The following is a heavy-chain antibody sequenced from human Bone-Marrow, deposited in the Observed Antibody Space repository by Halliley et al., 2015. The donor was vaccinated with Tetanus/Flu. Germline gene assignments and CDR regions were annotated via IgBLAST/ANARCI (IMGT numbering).Heavy chain of an antibody. CDR3: ARGAAGRRLDY. CDR2: IYNPGRA. V-gene: IGHV4-30-4*01. J-gene: IGHJ4*02. Sequence: REWIGCIYNPGRAHYNPSLTSRLTISPDTSKNQFSLRLTSVTAADTAVYYCARGAAGRRLDYWGQGIRVTVSS. D-gene: IGHD2-15*01.